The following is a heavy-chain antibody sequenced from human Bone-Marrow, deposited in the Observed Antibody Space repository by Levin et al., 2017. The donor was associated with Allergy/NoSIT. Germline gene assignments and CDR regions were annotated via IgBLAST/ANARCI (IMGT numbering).Heavy chain of an antibody. V-gene: IGHV3-48*03. CDR3: ARWMFYDFWSGPYYYGMDV. Sequence: GESLKISCAASGFTFSSYEMNWVRQAPGKGLEWVSYISSSGSTIYYADSVKGRFTISRDNAKNSLYLQMNSLRAEDTAVYYCARWMFYDFWSGPYYYGMDVWGQGTTVTVSS. CDR2: ISSSGSTI. CDR1: GFTFSSYE. J-gene: IGHJ6*02. D-gene: IGHD3-3*01.